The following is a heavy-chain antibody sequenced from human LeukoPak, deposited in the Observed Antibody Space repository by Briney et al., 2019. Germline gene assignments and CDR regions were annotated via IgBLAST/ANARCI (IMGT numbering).Heavy chain of an antibody. CDR2: IWFDGSVK. CDR1: GFTFNTHG. Sequence: GGSLRLSCAASGFTFNTHGMHWVRQAPGKGLEWVAAIWFDGSVKHYSDAVKGRFTISRDNSLNTLYLQMNSLRVEDTAIYYCAKASWVSSTDAVRWGQGTLVTVSS. CDR3: AKASWVSSTDAVR. J-gene: IGHJ4*02. D-gene: IGHD3-16*01. V-gene: IGHV3-33*08.